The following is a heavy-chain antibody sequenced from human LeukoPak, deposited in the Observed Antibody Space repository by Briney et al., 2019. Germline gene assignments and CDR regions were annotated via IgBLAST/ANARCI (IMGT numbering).Heavy chain of an antibody. CDR1: GFTFSDYY. CDR2: ISSSGSTI. D-gene: IGHD1-1*01. Sequence: GSLRLSCAASGFTFSDYYMSWIRQAPGKGLEWVSYISSSGSTIYYADSVKGRFTISRDNAKNSLYLQMNSLRAEDTAVYYCAKDLEWGGYFYCYMDVWGKGTTVTVSS. CDR3: AKDLEWGGYFYCYMDV. V-gene: IGHV3-11*01. J-gene: IGHJ6*03.